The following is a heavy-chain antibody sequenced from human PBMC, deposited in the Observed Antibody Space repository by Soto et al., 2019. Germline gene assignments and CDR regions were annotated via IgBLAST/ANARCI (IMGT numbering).Heavy chain of an antibody. D-gene: IGHD3-9*01. Sequence: SETLSLTCTVSGGSISSYYWSWIRQPPGKGLEWIGYIYYSGSTNYNPSLKSRVTISVDTSKNQFSLKLSSVTAADTAVYYCARDGGGGRYFDWLPQPYFDYWGQGTLVTVSS. V-gene: IGHV4-59*01. CDR2: IYYSGST. J-gene: IGHJ4*02. CDR1: GGSISSYY. CDR3: ARDGGGGRYFDWLPQPYFDY.